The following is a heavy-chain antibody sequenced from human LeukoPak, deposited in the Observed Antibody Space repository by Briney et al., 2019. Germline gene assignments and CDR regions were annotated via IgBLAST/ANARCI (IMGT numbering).Heavy chain of an antibody. V-gene: IGHV1-2*02. CDR2: IIPNTGGT. Sequence: VSVKVSCKASGYTFTDYQMHWVRQAPGQGLEWMGWIIPNTGGTNYAQKFRGRVTMTRDTSISTAYMELSRLRSDDTAVYYCARSMIRGVRPFDYWGQGALLTVSS. D-gene: IGHD3-10*01. CDR1: GYTFTDYQ. CDR3: ARSMIRGVRPFDY. J-gene: IGHJ4*02.